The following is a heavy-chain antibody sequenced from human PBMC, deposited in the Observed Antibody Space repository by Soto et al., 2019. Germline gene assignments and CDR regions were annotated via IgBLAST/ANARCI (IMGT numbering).Heavy chain of an antibody. CDR2: ISSSGSTI. V-gene: IGHV3-48*03. CDR3: AGSPLWWDDPPRSDV. Sequence: EVQLVESGGGLVQPGGSLRLSCAASGFTFSSYEMNWVRQAPGKGLEWVSYISSSGSTIYYADSVKGRFTISRDNAKNSLYLQMNSLRAEDTAVYYCAGSPLWWDDPPRSDVWGQGTTVTVSS. D-gene: IGHD2-21*01. J-gene: IGHJ6*02. CDR1: GFTFSSYE.